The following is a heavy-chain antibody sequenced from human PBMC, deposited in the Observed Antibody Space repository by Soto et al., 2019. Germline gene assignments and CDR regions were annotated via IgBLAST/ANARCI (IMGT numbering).Heavy chain of an antibody. J-gene: IGHJ6*02. CDR2: ISSSSDDI. D-gene: IGHD2-2*01. CDR3: ARRGSTSLREMDV. V-gene: IGHV3-21*01. CDR1: GFTFSYYT. Sequence: GGSLRLSCAASGFTFSYYTMNWVRQAPGKGLEWVTSISSSSDDIYYADSVKGRFTISRDNAKNSLYLQMISLRAEDTAVYYCARRGSTSLREMDVWGQGTAVTVSS.